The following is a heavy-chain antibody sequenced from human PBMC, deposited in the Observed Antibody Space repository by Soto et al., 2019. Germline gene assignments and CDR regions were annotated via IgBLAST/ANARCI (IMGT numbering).Heavy chain of an antibody. D-gene: IGHD2-15*01. V-gene: IGHV3-48*02. J-gene: IGHJ6*02. CDR2: ISSSSSPI. CDR1: GFTFSSHS. Sequence: HPGGSLRLSCEASGFTFSSHSMNWVRQAPGTGLEWVAYISSSSSPIYYADSVKGRFTLSRDNAKNSLYLQMNSLRDEDTAVYYCARGCGGGCFSAYGMDVWGQGTTVTVSS. CDR3: ARGCGGGCFSAYGMDV.